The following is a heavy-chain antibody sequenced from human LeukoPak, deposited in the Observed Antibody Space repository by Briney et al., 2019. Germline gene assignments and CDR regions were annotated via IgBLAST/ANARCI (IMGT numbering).Heavy chain of an antibody. D-gene: IGHD3-22*01. Sequence: SETLSLTCTVSGGSISNNIYYWGWIRQPPGKGLEWIGNIYYSGSTSYNPSLKSRVTISVDTSKNQFSLKLSSVTAADTAVYYCARQGYYDSRGYANTNYYYYYMDVWGKGATVTVSS. V-gene: IGHV4-39*01. CDR2: IYYSGST. J-gene: IGHJ6*03. CDR1: GGSISNNIYY. CDR3: ARQGYYDSRGYANTNYYYYYMDV.